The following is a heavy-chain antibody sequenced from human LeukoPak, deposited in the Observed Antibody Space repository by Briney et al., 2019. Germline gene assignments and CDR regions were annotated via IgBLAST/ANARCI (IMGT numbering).Heavy chain of an antibody. CDR1: GYTFTSYY. V-gene: IGHV1-46*01. CDR2: INPSGGST. J-gene: IGHJ4*02. Sequence: GASVKLSCKASGYTFTSYYMHWVRQAPGQGLEWMGIINPSGGSTSYAQKFQGRVTMTRDTSTSTVYMELSSLRSEDTVVYYCARDLFWDFDWPTFDYWGQGTLVTVSS. D-gene: IGHD3-9*01. CDR3: ARDLFWDFDWPTFDY.